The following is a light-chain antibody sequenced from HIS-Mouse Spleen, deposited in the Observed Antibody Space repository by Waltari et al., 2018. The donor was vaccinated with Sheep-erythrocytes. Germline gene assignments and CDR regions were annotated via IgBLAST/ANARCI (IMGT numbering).Light chain of an antibody. Sequence: QSALTQPASVSGSPGQSITISCTGTSSDVGSYNLFSWYQQHPGKAPKLMIYDTSNKHSWTPARFSGSLLGGKAALTLSGAQPEDEAEYYCLLSYSGARVFGGGTKLTVL. CDR2: DTS. CDR1: SSDVGSYNL. J-gene: IGLJ2*01. CDR3: LLSYSGARV. V-gene: IGLV2-14*02.